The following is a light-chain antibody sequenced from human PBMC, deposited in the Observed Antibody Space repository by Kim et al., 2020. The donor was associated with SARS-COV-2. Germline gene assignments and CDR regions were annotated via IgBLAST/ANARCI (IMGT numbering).Light chain of an antibody. J-gene: IGKJ4*01. V-gene: IGKV1D-16*01. CDR3: QQYDSYPLT. CDR1: QAIFHL. CDR2: GAS. Sequence: ASVGDRFTIACRASQAIFHLLAWYQQKPSKPPKVLIYGASSLHPGVPSRFSGSGSGTDFTLTISSLQPEDFATYYCQQYDSYPLTFGGGTKVDIK.